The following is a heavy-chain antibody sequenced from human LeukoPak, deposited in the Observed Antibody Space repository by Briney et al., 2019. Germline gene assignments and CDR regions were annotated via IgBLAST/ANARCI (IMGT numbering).Heavy chain of an antibody. V-gene: IGHV4-39*01. Sequence: SETLSLTCTVSGGSISSYSYYWGWNRQAPGKGLEWIGGIYYAGNTYYNPSLKSRVTIFADTSKNQFTLKLSSVTAADTAVYYCATPGIAAAGTLNWGQGILVTVSS. D-gene: IGHD6-13*01. CDR3: ATPGIAAAGTLN. CDR2: IYYAGNT. CDR1: GGSISSYSYY. J-gene: IGHJ4*02.